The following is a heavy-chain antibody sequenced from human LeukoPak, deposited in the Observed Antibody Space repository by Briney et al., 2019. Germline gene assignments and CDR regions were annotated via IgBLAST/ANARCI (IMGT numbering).Heavy chain of an antibody. J-gene: IGHJ4*02. D-gene: IGHD3-10*01. CDR2: ISYDGSNK. CDR3: ARGTMVRSRPPFDY. Sequence: GGSLRLSCAASGFTFSSYAMHWVRQAPGKGLEWVAVISYDGSNKYYADSVKGRFTISRDNSKNTLYLQMNSLRAEDTAVYYCARGTMVRSRPPFDYWGQGTLVTVSS. V-gene: IGHV3-30-3*01. CDR1: GFTFSSYA.